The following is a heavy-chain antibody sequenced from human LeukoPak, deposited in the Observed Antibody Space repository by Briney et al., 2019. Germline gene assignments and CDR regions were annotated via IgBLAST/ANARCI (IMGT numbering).Heavy chain of an antibody. CDR2: INHSGST. CDR1: GGSFSGYC. Sequence: KPSETLSLTCAVYGGSFSGYCWSWIRQPPGKGLEWIGEINHSGSTNYNPSLKSRVTISVDTSKNQFSLKLSSVTAADTAVYYCARAGSSSSSFSYYYYMDVWGKGTTVTVSS. J-gene: IGHJ6*03. D-gene: IGHD6-6*01. V-gene: IGHV4-34*01. CDR3: ARAGSSSSSFSYYYYMDV.